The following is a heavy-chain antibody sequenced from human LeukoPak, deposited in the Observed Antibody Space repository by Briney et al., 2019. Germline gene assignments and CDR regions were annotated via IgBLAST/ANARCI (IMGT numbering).Heavy chain of an antibody. V-gene: IGHV3-33*01. D-gene: IGHD5-18*01. CDR2: IWYDGSNK. CDR1: GFTFSSYG. CDR3: ARETVDTAIYYYYGMDV. J-gene: IGHJ6*02. Sequence: PGRSLRLSCAASGFTFSSYGMHWVRQAPRKGLEWVAVIWYDGSNKYYADSVKGRFTISRDNSKNTLYLQMNSLRAEDTAVYYCARETVDTAIYYYYGMDVWGQGTTVTVSS.